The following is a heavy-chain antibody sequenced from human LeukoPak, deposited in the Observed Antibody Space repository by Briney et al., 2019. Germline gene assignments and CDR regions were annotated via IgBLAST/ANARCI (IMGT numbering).Heavy chain of an antibody. CDR2: ISAYNGNT. J-gene: IGHJ5*02. CDR1: GYTFTSYG. CDR3: ARDWGEMVRTQNWFDP. D-gene: IGHD3-10*01. Sequence: ASVKVSCKASGYTFTSYGISWVRQAPGQGLEWMGWISAYNGNTNYAQKLQGRVTMTTDTSTSTAYMELRSLRSDDTAVYYCARDWGEMVRTQNWFDPWGQGTLVTVSS. V-gene: IGHV1-18*01.